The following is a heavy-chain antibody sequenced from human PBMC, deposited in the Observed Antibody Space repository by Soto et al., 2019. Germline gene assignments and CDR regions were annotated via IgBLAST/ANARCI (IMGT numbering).Heavy chain of an antibody. J-gene: IGHJ6*04. CDR3: ARGGASYGDFEMAPKDV. V-gene: IGHV1-3*01. Sequence: QVQLVQSGAEVKKPGASVKVSCKASGYTFTSYAMHWVRQAPGQRLEWMGWINAGNGNTKYSQKFQGRVTITRDTPASTAYMELSSLRSEDTAVYYCARGGASYGDFEMAPKDVWGKETTVTVSS. D-gene: IGHD4-17*01. CDR1: GYTFTSYA. CDR2: INAGNGNT.